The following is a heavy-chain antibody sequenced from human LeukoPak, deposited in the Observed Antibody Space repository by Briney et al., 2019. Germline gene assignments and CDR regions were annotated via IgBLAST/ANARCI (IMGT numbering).Heavy chain of an antibody. D-gene: IGHD3-10*01. Sequence: KTSETLSLTCAVSGGSISSSNWWSWVRQPPGKGLEWIGEIYHSGSTNYNLSFKSRVTISVDTSKNQFSLKLSSVTAADTAVYYCARVSGYSGAFDIWGQGTMVTVSS. CDR3: ARVSGYSGAFDI. CDR2: IYHSGST. CDR1: GGSISSSNW. J-gene: IGHJ3*02. V-gene: IGHV4-4*02.